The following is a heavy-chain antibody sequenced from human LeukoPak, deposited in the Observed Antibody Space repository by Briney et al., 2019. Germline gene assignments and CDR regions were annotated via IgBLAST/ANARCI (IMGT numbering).Heavy chain of an antibody. J-gene: IGHJ4*02. Sequence: SETLSLTCTVSGGSISSNYWSWIRQPPGKGLEWIGYIYNSGSTNYNPSLKSRVTMSVDTSKNQFSLKLSSVTAADTAVYYCARLARDSSGYDRFDYWGQGTLVTASS. D-gene: IGHD3-22*01. CDR3: ARLARDSSGYDRFDY. CDR2: IYNSGST. V-gene: IGHV4-59*01. CDR1: GGSISSNY.